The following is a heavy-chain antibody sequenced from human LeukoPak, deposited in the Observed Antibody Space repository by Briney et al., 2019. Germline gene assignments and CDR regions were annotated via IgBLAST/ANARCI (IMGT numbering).Heavy chain of an antibody. D-gene: IGHD3-3*01. CDR1: GGSISSCY. J-gene: IGHJ6*02. CDR2: IYYSGST. CDR3: VGRLEDFNYYYGMDV. Sequence: SETLSLTCTVSGGSISSCYWSWIRQPPGKGLEWIGYIYYSGSTNYNPSLKSRVTISVDTSKNQFSLKLSSVTAADTAVYYRVGRLEDFNYYYGMDVWGQGTTVTVSS. V-gene: IGHV4-59*08.